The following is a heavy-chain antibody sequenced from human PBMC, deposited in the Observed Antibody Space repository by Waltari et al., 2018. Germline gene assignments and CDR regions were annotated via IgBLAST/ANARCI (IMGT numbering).Heavy chain of an antibody. Sequence: QLQLQESGPGLLKPSETLSLTCSVSGCSITSIAYYWGWIRQPPGKGLEWIGSIYYSGSAYYNPSVKNRVTISVDTTKNQFSLWLYSVTAADTAVYYCARLVGSYYFHMDVWGKGTTVVISS. CDR2: IYYSGSA. J-gene: IGHJ6*03. D-gene: IGHD2-8*02. CDR1: GCSITSIAYY. V-gene: IGHV4-39*07. CDR3: ARLVGSYYFHMDV.